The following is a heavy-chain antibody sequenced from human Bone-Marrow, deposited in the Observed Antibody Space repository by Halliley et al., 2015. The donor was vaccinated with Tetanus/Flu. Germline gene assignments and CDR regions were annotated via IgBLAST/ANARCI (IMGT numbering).Heavy chain of an antibody. CDR3: ARAHWVTYARDV. Sequence: KGLEWIGNIYGTTYYNPSLKGRVSISIDTSKNQFSLNLSSVTDADTAVYFCARAHWVTYARDVWGPGTTVAVSS. CDR2: IYGTT. J-gene: IGHJ6*02. V-gene: IGHV4-31*02. D-gene: IGHD3-16*01.